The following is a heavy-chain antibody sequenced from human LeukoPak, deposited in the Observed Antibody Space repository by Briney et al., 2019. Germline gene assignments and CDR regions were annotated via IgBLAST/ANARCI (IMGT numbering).Heavy chain of an antibody. J-gene: IGHJ4*02. CDR3: ARAVSDSSGYYPYYFDY. D-gene: IGHD3-22*01. CDR1: GGSISSGGYY. Sequence: TSETLSLTCTVSGGSISSGGYYWSWIRQHPGKGLEWIGYIYYSGSTYYNPSLKSRVTISVDTSKNQFSLKLSSVTAADTAVYYCARAVSDSSGYYPYYFDYWGQGTLVTVSS. V-gene: IGHV4-31*03. CDR2: IYYSGST.